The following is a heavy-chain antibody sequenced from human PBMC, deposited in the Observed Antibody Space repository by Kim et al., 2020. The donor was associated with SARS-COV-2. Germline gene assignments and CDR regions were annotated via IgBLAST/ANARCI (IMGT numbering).Heavy chain of an antibody. CDR3: ATWIRVPAGRVPY. V-gene: IGHV1-2*02. CDR1: GYTFSDYH. Sequence: ASVKVSCKASGYTFSDYHIHWVRQAPGQGLEWMGWINCKSGDTEYAQMFQGRVTVTRDTSITTAYMDLSGLISDDTAVYYCATWIRVPAGRVPYWGQGTLVTVSS. J-gene: IGHJ4*02. CDR2: INCKSGDT. D-gene: IGHD2-2*03.